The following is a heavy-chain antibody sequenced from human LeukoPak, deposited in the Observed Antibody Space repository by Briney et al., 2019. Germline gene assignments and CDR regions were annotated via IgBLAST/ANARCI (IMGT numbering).Heavy chain of an antibody. CDR3: AKDVSSYWGLMYYYDSSGYYLSYFDY. D-gene: IGHD3-22*01. V-gene: IGHV3-66*01. J-gene: IGHJ4*02. CDR1: GFTVSSNY. Sequence: GGSLRLSCAASGFTVSSNYMSWVRQAPGKGLEWVSVIYSGGSTYYADSVKGRFTISRDNSKNTLYLQMNSLRAEDTAVYYCAKDVSSYWGLMYYYDSSGYYLSYFDYWGQGTLVTVSS. CDR2: IYSGGST.